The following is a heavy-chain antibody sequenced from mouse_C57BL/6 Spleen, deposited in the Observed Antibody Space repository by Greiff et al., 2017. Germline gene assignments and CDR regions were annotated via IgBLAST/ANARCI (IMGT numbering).Heavy chain of an antibody. Sequence: QVQLQQPGAELVKPGASVKMSCKASGYTFTSYWITWVKQRPGQGLEWIGDIYPGSGSTNYNEKFKSKATLTVDTSSSTAYMQLSSLTSEDSAVYYCARETTVGATRAMDYWGQGTSVTVSS. D-gene: IGHD1-1*01. CDR1: GYTFTSYW. J-gene: IGHJ4*01. V-gene: IGHV1-55*01. CDR2: IYPGSGST. CDR3: ARETTVGATRAMDY.